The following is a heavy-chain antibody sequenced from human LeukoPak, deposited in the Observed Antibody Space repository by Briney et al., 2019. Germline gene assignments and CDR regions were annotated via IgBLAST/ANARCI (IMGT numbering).Heavy chain of an antibody. D-gene: IGHD6-19*01. V-gene: IGHV1-46*01. J-gene: IGHJ4*02. CDR2: INPSGGST. Sequence: GASVKVSCKASGYTFTSYYMHWVRQAPGQGLEWMGIINPSGGSTSYAQKFQGRVTMSRDTSTSTVYMELSSLRSEDTAVYYCARVVAVGDFDYWGQGTLVTVSS. CDR1: GYTFTSYY. CDR3: ARVVAVGDFDY.